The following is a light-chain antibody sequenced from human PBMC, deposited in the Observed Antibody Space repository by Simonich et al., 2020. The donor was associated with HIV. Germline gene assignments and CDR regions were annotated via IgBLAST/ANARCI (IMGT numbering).Light chain of an antibody. CDR1: SSDVGSNNF. CDR3: SSYTSSSTWV. V-gene: IGLV2-14*01. Sequence: QSALIQPPSVSGSPGQSITISCTGTSSDVGSNNFVSWYQQYPGKAPKPIIFDVNKRSSGFSNRFSGSKSGNAASLTISGLQTEDEADYYCSSYTSSSTWVFGGGTKLTVL. J-gene: IGLJ3*02. CDR2: DVN.